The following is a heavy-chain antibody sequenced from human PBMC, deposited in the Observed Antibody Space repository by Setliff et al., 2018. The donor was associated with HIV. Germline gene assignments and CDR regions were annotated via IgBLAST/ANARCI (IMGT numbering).Heavy chain of an antibody. CDR2: INPNNGAT. V-gene: IGHV1-2*06. CDR1: GYKFTIYF. J-gene: IGHJ5*02. Sequence: ASVKVSCKGSGYKFTIYFMHWVREAPGQGLEWMGRINPNNGATNYAQNFQGRVTMTRDTSISTAFMELSNLTSNDTAIYYCATVSTGGEYKAWGQGTLVTV. D-gene: IGHD3-16*01. CDR3: ATVSTGGEYKA.